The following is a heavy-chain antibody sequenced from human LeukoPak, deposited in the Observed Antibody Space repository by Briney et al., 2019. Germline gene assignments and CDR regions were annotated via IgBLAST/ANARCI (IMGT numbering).Heavy chain of an antibody. V-gene: IGHV3-7*01. Sequence: PGGSLRLSCAASGFTFSRNWMSWFRQAPGKGLEWVANIKQDGSEQYYVDSVKGRFTISRDNARNSLYLQMNSLRGEDTAVFYCARGAFDSSGYYYYYYYMDVWGKGTTVTVSS. CDR3: ARGAFDSSGYYYYYYYMDV. CDR1: GFTFSRNW. CDR2: IKQDGSEQ. D-gene: IGHD3-22*01. J-gene: IGHJ6*03.